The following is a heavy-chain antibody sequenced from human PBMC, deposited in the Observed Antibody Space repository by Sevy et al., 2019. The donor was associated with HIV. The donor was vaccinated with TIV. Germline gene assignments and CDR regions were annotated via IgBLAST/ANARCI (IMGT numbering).Heavy chain of an antibody. V-gene: IGHV4-34*01. CDR1: GGSFSGYY. CDR2: INHSGST. J-gene: IGHJ4*02. CDR3: ARHSHGSGTYYVPFDS. Sequence: SETLSLTCAVYGGSFSGYYWSWIRQPPGKGLEWIGEINHSGSTNYNPSLKSRVTISVDTSKNQFSLKLNSVTAADTAVYYCARHSHGSGTYYVPFDSWGQGTLVTVSS. D-gene: IGHD3-10*01.